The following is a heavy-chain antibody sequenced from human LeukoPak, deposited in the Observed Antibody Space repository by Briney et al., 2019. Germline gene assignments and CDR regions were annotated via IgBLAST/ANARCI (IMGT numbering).Heavy chain of an antibody. D-gene: IGHD3-10*01. CDR2: ISYDGSNK. CDR3: ANGYGSGSYYEFDY. J-gene: IGHJ4*02. V-gene: IGHV3-30*18. Sequence: GGSLRLSCAASGFTFSSYGMHWVRQAPGKGLEWVAVISYDGSNKYYADSVKGRFTISRDNSKNTLYLQMNSLRAEDTAVYYCANGYGSGSYYEFDYWGQGTQVTVSS. CDR1: GFTFSSYG.